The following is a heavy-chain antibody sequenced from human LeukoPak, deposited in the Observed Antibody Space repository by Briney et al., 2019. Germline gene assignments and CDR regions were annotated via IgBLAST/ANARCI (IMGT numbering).Heavy chain of an antibody. V-gene: IGHV3-23*01. CDR2: ISGSGGST. Sequence: QTGGSLRLSCAASGFTFSSYAMSWVRQAPGKGLEWVSAISGSGGSTYYADSVKGRFTISRDNSKNTLYLQMNSLRAEETAVYYCAKDRVSVYYYDSSGYYYFDYWGQGTLVTVSS. CDR1: GFTFSSYA. J-gene: IGHJ4*02. CDR3: AKDRVSVYYYDSSGYYYFDY. D-gene: IGHD3-22*01.